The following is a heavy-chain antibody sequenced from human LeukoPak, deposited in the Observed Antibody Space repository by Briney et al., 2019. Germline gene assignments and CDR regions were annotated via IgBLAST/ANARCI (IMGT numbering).Heavy chain of an antibody. J-gene: IGHJ4*02. CDR2: IYYSGST. CDR1: DGSISSSSYY. D-gene: IGHD2-2*01. CDR3: ARHLAGYCSSTSCYLFDN. Sequence: SETLSLTCTVSDGSISSSSYYWGWIRQPPGKGLEWIGSIYYSGSTYYNPSLKRRVTISVDTSKNQFSLKLSSVTAADTAVYYCARHLAGYCSSTSCYLFDNWGQGTLVTVSS. V-gene: IGHV4-39*01.